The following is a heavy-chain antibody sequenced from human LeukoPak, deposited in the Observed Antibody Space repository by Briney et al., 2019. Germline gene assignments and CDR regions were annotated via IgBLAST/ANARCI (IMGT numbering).Heavy chain of an antibody. CDR1: GGTFSSYA. J-gene: IGHJ4*02. CDR2: IIPIFGTA. CDR3: ARDPWGYCSGGSCYS. D-gene: IGHD2-15*01. V-gene: IGHV1-69*05. Sequence: SVKVSCKASGGTFSSYAISWVRQAPGQGLEWMGGIIPIFGTANYAQKFQGRVTVTTDESASIAYMELSSLRSEDTAVYYCARDPWGYCSGGSCYSWGQGTLVTVSS.